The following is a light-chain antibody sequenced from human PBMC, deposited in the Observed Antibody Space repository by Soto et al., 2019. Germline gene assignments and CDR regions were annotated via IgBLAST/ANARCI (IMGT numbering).Light chain of an antibody. CDR2: SNN. CDR3: AAWDDSLSGRV. J-gene: IGLJ3*02. CDR1: SSNIGRNY. Sequence: QSVLTQPPSASGTPGQRVTGSCSGSSSNIGRNYVYWYQQLPGTAPKLLIYSNNQRPSGVPDRFSGSRSGTSASLAISGLRSEDEADYYCAAWDDSLSGRVFGGGTKLTVL. V-gene: IGLV1-47*02.